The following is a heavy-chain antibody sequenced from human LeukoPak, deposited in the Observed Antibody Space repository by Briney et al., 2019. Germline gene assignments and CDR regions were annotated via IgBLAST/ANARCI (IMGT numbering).Heavy chain of an antibody. CDR3: ARDGGRATIVRGIIMMSVGDF. CDR1: GFTFSSYE. J-gene: IGHJ4*02. V-gene: IGHV3-30*03. Sequence: PGGSLRLSCAASGFTFSSYEMNWVRQAPGQGLEWVAVISFDGTNTYYADSLKGRFTISRDNSKSTVYLQMNSLRPEDTALYYCARDGGRATIVRGIIMMSVGDFWGRGALVTVSS. CDR2: ISFDGTNT. D-gene: IGHD3-10*01.